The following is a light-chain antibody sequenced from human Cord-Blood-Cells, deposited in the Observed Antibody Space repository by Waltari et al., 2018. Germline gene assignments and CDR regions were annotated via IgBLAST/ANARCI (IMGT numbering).Light chain of an antibody. CDR2: DAS. CDR1: QSVSSY. V-gene: IGKV3-11*01. J-gene: IGKJ3*01. Sequence: EIVLPQPPATLHLSPGEGTTPPCRASQSVSSYLAWYQQKPGQAPRLLTYDASNRATGIPARFSGSGSGTDFTLTISSLEPEDFAVYYCQQRSNWPPFTFGPGTKVDIK. CDR3: QQRSNWPPFT.